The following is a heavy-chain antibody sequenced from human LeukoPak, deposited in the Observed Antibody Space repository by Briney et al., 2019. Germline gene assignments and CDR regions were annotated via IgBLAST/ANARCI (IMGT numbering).Heavy chain of an antibody. V-gene: IGHV4-4*07. CDR1: GGSISSYY. CDR2: IHTSGST. D-gene: IGHD6-13*01. CDR3: ASGPYSSSWTY. J-gene: IGHJ4*02. Sequence: SETLSLTCTVSGGSISSYYWTWIRQPAGKGLEWIGRIHTSGSTNHNPSLKSRVTMSVDTSNNQFSLKLSSVTAADTAVYYCASGPYSSSWTYWGQGTLVTVSS.